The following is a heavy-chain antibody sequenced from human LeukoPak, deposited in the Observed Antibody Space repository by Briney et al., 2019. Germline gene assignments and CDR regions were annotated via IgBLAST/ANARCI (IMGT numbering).Heavy chain of an antibody. V-gene: IGHV4-39*07. CDR3: ARDGRIAVAGGDY. D-gene: IGHD6-19*01. CDR1: GGSISSGDYY. Sequence: SQTLSLTCTVSGGSISSGDYYWSWIRQPPGKGLEWIGTIYYSGSTYYNPSLKSRVTISVDTSKNQFSLKLSSVTAADTAVYYCARDGRIAVAGGDYWGQGTLVTVSS. CDR2: IYYSGST. J-gene: IGHJ4*02.